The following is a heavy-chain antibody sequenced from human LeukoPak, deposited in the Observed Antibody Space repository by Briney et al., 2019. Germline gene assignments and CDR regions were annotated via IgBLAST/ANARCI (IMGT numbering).Heavy chain of an antibody. Sequence: GGSLRLSCAASGFTFSGYAMSWVRQAPGKGLEWVSAISGSGGSTYYADSVKGRFTISRDNSKNTLYLQMNSLRAEDTAVYYCVKDRLSPRGAFDYWGQGTLVTVSS. D-gene: IGHD2/OR15-2a*01. CDR2: ISGSGGST. J-gene: IGHJ4*02. CDR1: GFTFSGYA. CDR3: VKDRLSPRGAFDY. V-gene: IGHV3-23*01.